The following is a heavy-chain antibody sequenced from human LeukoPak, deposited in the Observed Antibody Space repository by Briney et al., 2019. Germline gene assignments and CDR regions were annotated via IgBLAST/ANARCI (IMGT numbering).Heavy chain of an antibody. D-gene: IGHD6-6*01. Sequence: GRSLRLSCAASGFTFSSYAMHWVRQAPGKGLEWVAVISYDGSNKYNADSVMGRFTISRDNSKNTLYLEMNSLRVEDTAVYYCARETGRSSDYWGQGTLVTVSS. CDR3: ARETGRSSDY. CDR1: GFTFSSYA. V-gene: IGHV3-30*03. J-gene: IGHJ4*02. CDR2: ISYDGSNK.